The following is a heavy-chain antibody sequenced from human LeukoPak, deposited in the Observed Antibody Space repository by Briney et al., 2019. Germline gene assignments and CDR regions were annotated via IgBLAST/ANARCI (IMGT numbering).Heavy chain of an antibody. CDR3: AKDHSSGWYLFDY. Sequence: PGGSLRLSCAASGFTFSNYAMSWVRQAPGKGLEWVSAISGSGGSTYYADSVKGRFTISRDNSKNTLYLQMNSLRAEDTAVYYCAKDHSSGWYLFDYWGQGTLVTVSS. D-gene: IGHD6-19*01. CDR1: GFTFSNYA. V-gene: IGHV3-23*01. CDR2: ISGSGGST. J-gene: IGHJ4*02.